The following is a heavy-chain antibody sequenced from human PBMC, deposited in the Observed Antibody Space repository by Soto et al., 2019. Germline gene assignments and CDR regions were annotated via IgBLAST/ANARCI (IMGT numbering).Heavy chain of an antibody. V-gene: IGHV3-64D*06. Sequence: GGSLRLSCSASGFTFSSYAMHWIRQAPGKGLEHVAVISTNGASTYHADSVKGRFTISRDNSKNTLYLLMSSLRPEDTAVYYCARDRGGWYDYWGQGTLVTVSS. CDR3: ARDRGGWYDY. CDR1: GFTFSSYA. J-gene: IGHJ4*02. CDR2: ISTNGAST. D-gene: IGHD6-19*01.